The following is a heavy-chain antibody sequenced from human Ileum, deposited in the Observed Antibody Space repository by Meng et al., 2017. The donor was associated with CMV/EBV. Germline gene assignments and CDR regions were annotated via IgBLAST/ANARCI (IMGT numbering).Heavy chain of an antibody. Sequence: GESLKISCAASGFTFSSYLMHWVRQAPGKGLVWVSRINSDGSTTNYAGSVKGRFTISRDNAKNTLYLQMNSLRAEDTAVYYCARDSGYSGSDLDYWGQGTLV. CDR3: ARDSGYSGSDLDY. J-gene: IGHJ4*02. CDR1: GFTFSSYL. CDR2: INSDGSTT. D-gene: IGHD1-26*01. V-gene: IGHV3-74*01.